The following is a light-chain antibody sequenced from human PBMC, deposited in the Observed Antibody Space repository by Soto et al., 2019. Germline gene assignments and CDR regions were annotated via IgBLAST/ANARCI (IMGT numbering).Light chain of an antibody. CDR2: GAS. CDR3: QQYNNWPPWT. Sequence: EIVLAQSPATLSLSPGERATLSCRASQSVSSKLAWYQQKPGQAPRLLIYGASTRATGIPARFSGSGSGTDFTLTVSSLQPEDFAVYYCQQYNNWPPWTFGQGTKVDIK. CDR1: QSVSSK. V-gene: IGKV3-15*01. J-gene: IGKJ1*01.